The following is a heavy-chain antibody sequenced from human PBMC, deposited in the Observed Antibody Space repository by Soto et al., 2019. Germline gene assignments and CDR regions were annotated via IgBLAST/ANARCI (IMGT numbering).Heavy chain of an antibody. CDR3: AKDRVDYGDYRGLDY. CDR1: GFTFSSYA. J-gene: IGHJ4*02. V-gene: IGHV3-23*01. D-gene: IGHD4-17*01. CDR2: ISGSGTNR. Sequence: EVQLLESGGGLVQPGGSLRLSCAASGFTFSSYAMTWLRQAPGKGLEWVSAISGSGTNRYYADSVKGRFTISRDNSKNTLYLQMNSLRAEDTAVYYCAKDRVDYGDYRGLDYWGQGTLVTVSS.